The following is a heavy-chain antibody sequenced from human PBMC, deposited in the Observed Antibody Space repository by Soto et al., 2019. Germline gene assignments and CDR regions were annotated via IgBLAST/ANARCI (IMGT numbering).Heavy chain of an antibody. CDR3: ARMGWLRLDY. V-gene: IGHV4-34*01. D-gene: IGHD5-12*01. CDR2: INHSGST. J-gene: IGHJ4*02. Sequence: QVQLQQWGAGLLKPSETLSLTCAVYGGSFSGYYWSWIRQPPGKGLEWIGEINHSGSTNYNPSLKSRVTISVDTSKNQVSLKLSSVTAADTAVYYCARMGWLRLDYWGQGTLVTVSS. CDR1: GGSFSGYY.